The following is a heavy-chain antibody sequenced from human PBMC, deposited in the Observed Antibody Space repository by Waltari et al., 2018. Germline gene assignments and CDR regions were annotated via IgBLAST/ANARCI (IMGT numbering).Heavy chain of an antibody. Sequence: QVQLQESGPGLVKPSETLSLTCTVSGGSISSYYWSWIRQPAGKGLEWIGRIYTSGSTNYNPSLKSRVTMSVDTSKNQFSLKLSSVTAADTAVYYCARGFLEWLPALGAFDIWGQGTMVTVSS. V-gene: IGHV4-4*07. CDR2: IYTSGST. CDR3: ARGFLEWLPALGAFDI. D-gene: IGHD3-3*01. CDR1: GGSISSYY. J-gene: IGHJ3*02.